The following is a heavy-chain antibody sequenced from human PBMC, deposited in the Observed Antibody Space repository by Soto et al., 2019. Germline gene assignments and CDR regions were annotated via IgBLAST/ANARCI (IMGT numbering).Heavy chain of an antibody. V-gene: IGHV4-39*01. CDR1: GISVSTSDYY. J-gene: IGHJ4*02. CDR2: IYYSGST. Sequence: PSETLSLTCTVSGISVSTSDYYWGWVRQPPGKGLDWIGNIYYSGSTFYNPSLRSRVTLSVDTSKNQFSLRLNSVTAADTAVYFCAGFVVPASRNSDFDYWGQGTLVTVSS. D-gene: IGHD2-15*01. CDR3: AGFVVPASRNSDFDY.